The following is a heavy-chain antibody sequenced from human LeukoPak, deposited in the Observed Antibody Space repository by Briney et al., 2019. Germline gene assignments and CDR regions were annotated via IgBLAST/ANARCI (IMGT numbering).Heavy chain of an antibody. V-gene: IGHV3-74*01. CDR2: INSDGSNT. CDR3: ARDSGYDDHAFDI. CDR1: GFTFSSYG. Sequence: GGTLRLSCAASGFTFSSYGMSWVRQAPGKGLEWVSRINSDGSNTNYADSVKGRFTLSRNNAKNTLYLQMNSLRAEDTAVYYCARDSGYDDHAFDIWGQGTMVTVSS. J-gene: IGHJ3*02. D-gene: IGHD5-12*01.